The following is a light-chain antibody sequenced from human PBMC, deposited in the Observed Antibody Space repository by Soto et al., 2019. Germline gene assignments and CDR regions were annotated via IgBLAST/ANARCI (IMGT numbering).Light chain of an antibody. Sequence: DIRLTQSASVLSASVGDAVNITCRASQNFINRIAWFQQKPGEAPKFLIYDASTWESGGPARFSGSGFGKDFSLTISSLQPDDFGSYYCQHMRTFGQGTKVDIK. CDR2: DAS. J-gene: IGKJ1*01. V-gene: IGKV1-5*01. CDR3: QHMRT. CDR1: QNFINR.